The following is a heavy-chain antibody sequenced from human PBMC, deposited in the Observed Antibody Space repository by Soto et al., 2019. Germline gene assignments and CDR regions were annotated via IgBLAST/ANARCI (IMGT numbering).Heavy chain of an antibody. J-gene: IGHJ6*02. CDR1: GFTFSSYA. V-gene: IGHV3-30-3*01. CDR3: ARVESEDWYYDFWSGQNYYYYGMDV. Sequence: GGSLRLSCAASGFTFSSYAMHWVRQAPGKGLEWVAVISYDGSNKYYADSVKGRFTISRDNSKNTLYLQMNSLRAEDTAVYYCARVESEDWYYDFWSGQNYYYYGMDVWGQGTTVTVSS. D-gene: IGHD3-3*01. CDR2: ISYDGSNK.